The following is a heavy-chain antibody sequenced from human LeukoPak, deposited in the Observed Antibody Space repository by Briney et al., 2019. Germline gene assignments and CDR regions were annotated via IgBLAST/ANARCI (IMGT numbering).Heavy chain of an antibody. D-gene: IGHD4-11*01. V-gene: IGHV1-69*05. Sequence: SVKVSCKASGGTFSSYAISWVRQAPGQGLEWIGGIIPIFGTANYAQKFQERVTITRDMSTSTAYMELSSLRSEDTAVYYCAAEGVLQPTYYFDYWGQGTLVTVSS. CDR2: IIPIFGTA. CDR1: GGTFSSYA. J-gene: IGHJ4*02. CDR3: AAEGVLQPTYYFDY.